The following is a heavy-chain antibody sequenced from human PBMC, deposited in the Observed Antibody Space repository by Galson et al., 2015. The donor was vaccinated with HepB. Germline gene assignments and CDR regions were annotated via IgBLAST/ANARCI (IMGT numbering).Heavy chain of an antibody. V-gene: IGHV1-69*13. CDR3: SVGGSYWDSDY. J-gene: IGHJ4*02. D-gene: IGHD1-26*01. CDR1: GGTFSSYA. CDR2: IIPIFGTA. Sequence: SVKVSCKASGGTFSSYAISWVRQAPGQGLEWMGGIIPIFGTANYAQKFQGRVTITADESTSTAYMELSSLRSEDTAMYYCSVGGSYWDSDYWGQGTLVTVSS.